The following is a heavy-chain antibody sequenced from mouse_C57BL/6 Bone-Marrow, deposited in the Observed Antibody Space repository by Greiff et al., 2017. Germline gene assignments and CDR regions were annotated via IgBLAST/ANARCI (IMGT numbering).Heavy chain of an antibody. D-gene: IGHD6-1*01. Sequence: EVKLVESGGGLVKPGGSLKLSCAASGFTFSSYAMSWVRQTPEKRLEWVATISDGGSYTYYPDNVKGRFTISRDNAKNNLYLQMSHLKSEDTAMYYCARATSDCDYWGQGTTLTVSS. CDR2: ISDGGSYT. V-gene: IGHV5-4*03. CDR1: GFTFSSYA. J-gene: IGHJ2*01. CDR3: ARATSDCDY.